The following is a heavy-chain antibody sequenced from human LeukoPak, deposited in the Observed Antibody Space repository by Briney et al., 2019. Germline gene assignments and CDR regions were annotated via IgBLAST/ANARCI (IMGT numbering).Heavy chain of an antibody. V-gene: IGHV1-3*01. J-gene: IGHJ4*02. CDR3: ASPGYSGYDWGPYGY. D-gene: IGHD5-12*01. Sequence: GASVKVSCKASGYTFTSYAMHWVRQAPGQRLEWMGWINAGNGNTKYSQKFQGRVTITRDTSASTAYMELSSLRSEDTAVYYCASPGYSGYDWGPYGYWGQGTLVTVSS. CDR1: GYTFTSYA. CDR2: INAGNGNT.